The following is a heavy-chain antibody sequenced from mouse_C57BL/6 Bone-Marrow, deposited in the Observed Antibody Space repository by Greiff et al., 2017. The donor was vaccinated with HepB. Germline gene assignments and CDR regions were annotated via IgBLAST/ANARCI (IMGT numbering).Heavy chain of an antibody. V-gene: IGHV1-64*01. D-gene: IGHD1-1*01. CDR3: VLYYGSKWFAY. Sequence: QVQLKQPGAELVKPGASVKLSCKASGYTFTSYWMHWVKQRPGQGLEWIGMIHPNSGSTNYNEKFKSKATLTVDKSSSTAYMQLSSLTSEDSAVYYCVLYYGSKWFAYWGQGTLVTVAA. CDR1: GYTFTSYW. CDR2: IHPNSGST. J-gene: IGHJ3*01.